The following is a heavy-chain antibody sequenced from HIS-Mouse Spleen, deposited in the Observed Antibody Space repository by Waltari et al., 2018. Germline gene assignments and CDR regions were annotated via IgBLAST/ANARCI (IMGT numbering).Heavy chain of an antibody. J-gene: IGHJ2*01. CDR2: IYYSGST. CDR3: AREIPYSSSWYDWYFDL. Sequence: QLQLQESGPGLVKPSETLSLTCTVSGGSISSSRYYWRWIRQPPGKGPGWIGRIYYSGSTYYNPSLKSRVTISVDTSKNQFSLKLSSVTAADTAVYYCAREIPYSSSWYDWYFDLWGRGTLVTVSS. D-gene: IGHD6-13*01. V-gene: IGHV4-39*07. CDR1: GGSISSSRYY.